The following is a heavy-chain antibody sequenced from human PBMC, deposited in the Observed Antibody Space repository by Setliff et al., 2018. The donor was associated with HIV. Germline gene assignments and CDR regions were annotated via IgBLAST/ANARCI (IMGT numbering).Heavy chain of an antibody. Sequence: SETLSLTCNVSGGSIGSYHWAWIRQSPGKGLEYIGNIRHSGYTNYNPSLKSRLNMSVDTSNYQIPLKLSSVTAADTAVYFCARSRGGTTRGYMDVWGKGTTVTVSS. J-gene: IGHJ6*03. CDR3: ARSRGGTTRGYMDV. V-gene: IGHV4-59*08. D-gene: IGHD4-17*01. CDR2: IRHSGYT. CDR1: GGSIGSYH.